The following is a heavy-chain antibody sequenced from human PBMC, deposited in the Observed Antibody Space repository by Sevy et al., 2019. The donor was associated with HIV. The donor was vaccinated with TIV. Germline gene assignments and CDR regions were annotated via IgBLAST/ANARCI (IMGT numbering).Heavy chain of an antibody. J-gene: IGHJ4*02. V-gene: IGHV3-49*04. D-gene: IGHD2-15*01. CDR3: TRDIDSCSGGSCYPTYDY. CDR1: AFSFNTYA. Sequence: GGSLRLSCAASAFSFNTYAMSWVRRAPGKGLEWVGFIRSKAYGGTTEYAASVKGRFTISRDDSKSIAYLQMNSLKTEDTAVYYCTRDIDSCSGGSCYPTYDYWGQGTLVTVSS. CDR2: IRSKAYGGTT.